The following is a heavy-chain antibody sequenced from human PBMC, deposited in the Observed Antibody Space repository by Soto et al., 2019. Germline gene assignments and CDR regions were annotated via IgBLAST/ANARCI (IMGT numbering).Heavy chain of an antibody. Sequence: PGGPLRLSCAASGFTVSSNYMSWVRQAPGKGLEWVSVIYSGGSTYYADSVKGRFTISRDNSKNTLYLQMNSLRAEDTAVYYCARDRRGITMVRGVIGYYYYGMDVWGQGTTVTVSS. CDR2: IYSGGST. CDR3: ARDRRGITMVRGVIGYYYYGMDV. V-gene: IGHV3-53*01. J-gene: IGHJ6*02. CDR1: GFTVSSNY. D-gene: IGHD3-10*01.